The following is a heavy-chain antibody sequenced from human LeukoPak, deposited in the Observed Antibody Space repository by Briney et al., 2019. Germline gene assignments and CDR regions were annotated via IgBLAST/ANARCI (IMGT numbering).Heavy chain of an antibody. Sequence: SETLSLTCTVSGYSISSGYYWGWIRQPPGKGLEWIGSIYHSGSTYYNPSLKSRVTISVDTSKNQFSLKLSSVTAADTAVYYCARVSGALVVWGQGTLVTVSS. CDR1: GYSISSGYY. CDR2: IYHSGST. CDR3: ARVSGALVV. J-gene: IGHJ4*02. V-gene: IGHV4-38-2*02. D-gene: IGHD2-2*01.